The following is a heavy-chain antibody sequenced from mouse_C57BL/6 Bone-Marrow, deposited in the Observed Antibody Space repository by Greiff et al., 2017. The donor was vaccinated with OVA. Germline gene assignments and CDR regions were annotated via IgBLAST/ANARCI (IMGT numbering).Heavy chain of an antibody. Sequence: EVKVVESGGDLVKPGGSLKLSCAASGFTFSSYGMSWVRQTPDKRLEWVATISSGGSYTYYPDSVKGRFTISRDNAKNTLYLQMSSLKSEDTAMYYCARQRIYYDYPWFAYWGQGTLVTVSA. D-gene: IGHD2-4*01. J-gene: IGHJ3*01. CDR1: GFTFSSYG. CDR3: ARQRIYYDYPWFAY. CDR2: ISSGGSYT. V-gene: IGHV5-6*01.